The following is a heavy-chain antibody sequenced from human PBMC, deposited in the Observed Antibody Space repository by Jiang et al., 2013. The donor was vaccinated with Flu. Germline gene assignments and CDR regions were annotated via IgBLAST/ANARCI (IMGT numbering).Heavy chain of an antibody. J-gene: IGHJ3*01. D-gene: IGHD1-14*01. Sequence: GPGLVKPSQTLSLTCTVSGDSISTSGYYWSWIRQHQGRGLEWIGYIAHTGTTYYYSPLKSRVTISADSSQNQFSLRLRSVTAADTAVYFCAGDFREPGLFDFWGQGTVVTVPS. CDR3: AGDFREPGLFDF. CDR2: IAHTGTT. CDR1: GDSISTSGYY. V-gene: IGHV4-31*03.